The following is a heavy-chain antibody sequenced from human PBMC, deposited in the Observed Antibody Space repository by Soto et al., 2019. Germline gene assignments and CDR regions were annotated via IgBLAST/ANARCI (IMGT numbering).Heavy chain of an antibody. D-gene: IGHD5-18*01. Sequence: VQLVESGGGLIQPGASLRLSCAASGFTVSSNHMTWVRQAPGRGPEWVSTIYYNGNTFYADSVRGRFTISRDNSKNMLYLQMNSLRAEDTALYYCATGGDTAKDGYWGQGTLVTVSS. CDR3: ATGGDTAKDGY. CDR1: GFTVSSNH. J-gene: IGHJ4*02. CDR2: IYYNGNT. V-gene: IGHV3-53*01.